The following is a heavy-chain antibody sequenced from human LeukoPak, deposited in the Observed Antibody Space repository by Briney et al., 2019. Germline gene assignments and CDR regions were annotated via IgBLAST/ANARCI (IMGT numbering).Heavy chain of an antibody. D-gene: IGHD4-23*01. Sequence: GGSLRLSCAASGFTFSNYWMSWVRQAPGKGLEWVANIKQDGSEKYYVDSVKGRFTVSRDNAKNSLFLQMNSLRAEDTAVYYCATDYGANSGGFDYWGQGTPVTVSS. J-gene: IGHJ4*02. CDR3: ATDYGANSGGFDY. V-gene: IGHV3-7*01. CDR2: IKQDGSEK. CDR1: GFTFSNYW.